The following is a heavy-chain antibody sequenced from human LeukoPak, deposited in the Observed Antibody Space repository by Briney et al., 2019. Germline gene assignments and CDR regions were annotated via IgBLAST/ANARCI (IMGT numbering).Heavy chain of an antibody. Sequence: GGTLRLSCAASGFTFSSHGMSWVRQAPGKGLEWVSSISTSSSYIYYADSVKGRFAISRDNAKKSLYLQMNSLRAEDTAVYYCARGRDGYNLVDAFDIWGQGIMVIVSS. CDR3: ARGRDGYNLVDAFDI. CDR2: ISTSSSYI. V-gene: IGHV3-21*01. D-gene: IGHD5-24*01. CDR1: GFTFSSHG. J-gene: IGHJ3*02.